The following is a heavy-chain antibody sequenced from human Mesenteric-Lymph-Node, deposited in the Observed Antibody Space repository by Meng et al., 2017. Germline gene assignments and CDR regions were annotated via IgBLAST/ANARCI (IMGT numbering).Heavy chain of an antibody. Sequence: QGQVKESGPGLVKPSQTLSLTCTVSGGSMSSGDYFWNWIRQPPGKGLEWTGYIYYSGNTYYNPSLKSRVTISIDTSKNQFSLKLSSVTAADTAVYYCARAEYYNWFDPWGQGTLVTVSS. CDR2: IYYSGNT. V-gene: IGHV4-30-4*01. CDR1: GGSMSSGDYF. CDR3: ARAEYYNWFDP. D-gene: IGHD1-14*01. J-gene: IGHJ5*02.